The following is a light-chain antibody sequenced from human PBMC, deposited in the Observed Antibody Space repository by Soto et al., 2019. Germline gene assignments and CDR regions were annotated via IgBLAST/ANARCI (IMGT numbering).Light chain of an antibody. Sequence: EVVMTQSPATLSVSPGESSTLSCRASQSVSSNLAWHQQKPCQSPRILMYDASTRATGISARFSGSGSGTDFTLTISRLEPEDFAVYYCPQYGSSGTVGPVTKVDIK. J-gene: IGKJ1*01. CDR1: QSVSSN. CDR3: PQYGSSGT. CDR2: DAS. V-gene: IGKV3-15*01.